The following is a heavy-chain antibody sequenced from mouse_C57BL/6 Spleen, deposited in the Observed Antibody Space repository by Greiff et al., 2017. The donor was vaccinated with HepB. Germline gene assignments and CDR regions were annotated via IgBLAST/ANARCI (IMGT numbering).Heavy chain of an antibody. V-gene: IGHV1-15*01. CDR1: GYTFTDYE. Sequence: VQLQQSGAELVRPGASVTLSCKASGYTFTDYEMHWVKQTPVHGLEWIGAIDPETGGTAYNQKFKGKAILTADKSSNTAYMELRSLTSEDSAVYYCTSSPITTVVAGVDYWGQGTTLTVSS. D-gene: IGHD1-1*01. CDR3: TSSPITTVVAGVDY. CDR2: IDPETGGT. J-gene: IGHJ2*01.